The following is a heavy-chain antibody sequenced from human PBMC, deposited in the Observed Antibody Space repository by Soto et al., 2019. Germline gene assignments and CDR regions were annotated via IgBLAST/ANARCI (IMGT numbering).Heavy chain of an antibody. CDR1: GGSIRSYY. J-gene: IGHJ4*02. CDR3: ARGSSSSWYPPFDY. V-gene: IGHV4-59*01. D-gene: IGHD6-13*01. CDR2: IYYSGST. Sequence: ETLSLTCTVSGGSIRSYYWSWIRQPPGKGLEWIGYIYYSGSTNYNPSLKSRVTISVDTSKNQFSLKLSSVTAADTAVYYCARGSSSSWYPPFDYWGQGTLVTVSS.